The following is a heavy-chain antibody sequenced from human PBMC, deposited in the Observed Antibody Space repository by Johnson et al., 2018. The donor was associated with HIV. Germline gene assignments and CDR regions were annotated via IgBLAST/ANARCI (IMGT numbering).Heavy chain of an antibody. CDR2: ISYDRRNK. D-gene: IGHD1-14*01. CDR1: GFTFSDYY. J-gene: IGHJ3*02. V-gene: IGHV3-30*14. Sequence: QVQLVESGGGLVKPGGSLRLSCAASGFTFSDYYMSWVRQAPGKGLERVAVISYDRRNKYYAHSAKGRFTISSDRSKNTVSLQMNSLRVEDTAVYYCARDDRPDGFDIWGQGTMVTVSS. CDR3: ARDDRPDGFDI.